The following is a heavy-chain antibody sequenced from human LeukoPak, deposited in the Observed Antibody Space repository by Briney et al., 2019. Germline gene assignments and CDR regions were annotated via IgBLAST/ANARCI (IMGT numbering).Heavy chain of an antibody. CDR1: GRTFSTYA. CDR2: IIPMFGTA. D-gene: IGHD1-1*01. CDR3: ARDPAERLRGASYYYYMDV. Sequence: SVKVSCKASGRTFSTYAISWVRQAPGQALEWMGGIIPMFGTADNAQKFQGRVTIIADESTSTVYMELSSLRSGDTAVYYCARDPAERLRGASYYYYMDVWGKGTTVTVSS. V-gene: IGHV1-69*01. J-gene: IGHJ6*03.